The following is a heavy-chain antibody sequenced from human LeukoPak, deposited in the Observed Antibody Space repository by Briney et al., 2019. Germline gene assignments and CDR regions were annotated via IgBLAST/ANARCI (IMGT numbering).Heavy chain of an antibody. CDR2: ISHSGSP. Sequence: SETLSLTCTVSGYSISSAYYWGWIRQPPGKGLEWIGSISHSGSPYYNPSLKSRVTISVHTSTNQFSLKLSSVTAADTAVYYCERDPMVPATSMQFDWYFDLWGRGTLVTVSS. J-gene: IGHJ2*01. V-gene: IGHV4-38-2*02. CDR1: GYSISSAYY. CDR3: ERDPMVPATSMQFDWYFDL. D-gene: IGHD2-15*01.